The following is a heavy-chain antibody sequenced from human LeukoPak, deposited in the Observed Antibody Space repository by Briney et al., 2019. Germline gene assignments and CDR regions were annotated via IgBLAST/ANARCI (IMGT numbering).Heavy chain of an antibody. Sequence: ASVKVSCKASGYTFIGYYIHWVRQAPGLGLEWMGWINPNSGGTSSAQKFQGRLTMTRDTSISTAYMEVTTLRSDDTVVYYCARALTETSFYYMDVWGKGTTVTVSS. D-gene: IGHD1-7*01. J-gene: IGHJ6*03. V-gene: IGHV1-2*02. CDR3: ARALTETSFYYMDV. CDR2: INPNSGGT. CDR1: GYTFIGYY.